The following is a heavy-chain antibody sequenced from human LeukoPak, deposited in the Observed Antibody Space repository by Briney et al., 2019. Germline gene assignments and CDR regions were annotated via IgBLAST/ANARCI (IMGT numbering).Heavy chain of an antibody. J-gene: IGHJ6*03. D-gene: IGHD3-3*01. CDR3: ARVRADISKYYDFWSGYYRAKDYYYYMDV. CDR1: GGSISNKY. Sequence: SETLSLTCTVSGGSISNKYWSWIRQPPGKGLEWIGYIYYSGSTNYNPSLKSRVTISVDTSKNQFSLKLSSVTAADTAVYYCARVRADISKYYDFWSGYYRAKDYYYYMDVWGQGTLVTVSS. V-gene: IGHV4-59*12. CDR2: IYYSGST.